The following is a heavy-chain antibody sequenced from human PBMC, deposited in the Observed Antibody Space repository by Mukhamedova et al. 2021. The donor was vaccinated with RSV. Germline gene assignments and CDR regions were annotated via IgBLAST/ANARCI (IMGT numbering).Heavy chain of an antibody. V-gene: IGHV4-34*01. Sequence: RVTISVDTSKNQFSLKLSSVTAADTAVYYCARARRPLWSGALFRGPFDYWGQGTLVTVPS. J-gene: IGHJ4*02. D-gene: IGHD3/OR15-3a*01. CDR3: ARARRPLWSGALFRGPFDY.